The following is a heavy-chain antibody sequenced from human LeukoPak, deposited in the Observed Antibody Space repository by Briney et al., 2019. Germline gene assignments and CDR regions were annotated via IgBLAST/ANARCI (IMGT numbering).Heavy chain of an antibody. D-gene: IGHD6-13*01. Sequence: SETLSLTCTASGFSISSGSYCWGWLRPPAGKGLEWIVRICTSGCNNYYPSVQSPVTISVDTSKNQFSLKLSSVTAADTAVYYCARERGIAAALYYFDYWGQGTLVTVSS. CDR1: GFSISSGSYC. J-gene: IGHJ4*02. CDR2: ICTSGCN. V-gene: IGHV4-61*02. CDR3: ARERGIAAALYYFDY.